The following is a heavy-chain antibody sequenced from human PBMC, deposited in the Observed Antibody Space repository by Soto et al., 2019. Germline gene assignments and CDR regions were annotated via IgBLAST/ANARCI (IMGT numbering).Heavy chain of an antibody. J-gene: IGHJ5*02. CDR2: ISGSGGST. CDR1: GFTFSSYA. CDR3: AKAFTIFNTKYDWFDP. Sequence: EVQLLESGGGLVQPGGSLRLSCAASGFTFSSYAMSWVRQAPGKGLEWVSAISGSGGSTYYADSVKGRFTISRDNSKNTLYLQMNSLRAEDTAVYYCAKAFTIFNTKYDWFDPWGQGTLVTVSS. D-gene: IGHD3-9*01. V-gene: IGHV3-23*01.